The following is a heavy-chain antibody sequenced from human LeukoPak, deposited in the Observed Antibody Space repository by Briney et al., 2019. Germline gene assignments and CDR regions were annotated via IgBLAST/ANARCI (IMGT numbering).Heavy chain of an antibody. CDR1: GFTFSNYW. D-gene: IGHD1-26*01. CDR2: IKQDGSEK. J-gene: IGHJ4*02. CDR3: AKDKIVGATHFDY. Sequence: GGSLRLSCAASGFTFSNYWMSWVPQAPGKGLEWVANIKQDGSEKYYVDSVKGRFTISRDNAKNSLYLQMNSLRAEDTAVYYCAKDKIVGATHFDYWGQGTLVTVSS. V-gene: IGHV3-7*01.